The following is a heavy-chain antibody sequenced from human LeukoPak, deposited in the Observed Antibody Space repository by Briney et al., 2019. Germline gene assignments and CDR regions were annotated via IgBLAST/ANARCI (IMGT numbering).Heavy chain of an antibody. Sequence: GRSLRLSCTASGFTFSAYGIHWVRQAPGKGLEWLAVIWYDGTNKYYADSVKGRFTISRDNSKNTVSLQMNSLRGEGTALYYCAKDDSGRLDYWGQGTLVTVSS. CDR1: GFTFSAYG. V-gene: IGHV3-33*06. D-gene: IGHD1-26*01. J-gene: IGHJ4*02. CDR3: AKDDSGRLDY. CDR2: IWYDGTNK.